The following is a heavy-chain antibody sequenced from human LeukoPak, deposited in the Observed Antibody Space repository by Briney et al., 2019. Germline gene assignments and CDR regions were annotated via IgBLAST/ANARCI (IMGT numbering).Heavy chain of an antibody. CDR3: AREVKLRFLGNNWFDH. Sequence: SETLSLTCAVYGVSLRGYYWSWIRQSPEKGLEWIGEISHEGDSIYSPSLKSRLTLSVDMSKNQFSLKLSSVTAADTAVYYCAREVKLRFLGNNWFDHWGQGTLVTVSS. V-gene: IGHV4-34*01. CDR1: GVSLRGYY. CDR2: ISHEGDS. J-gene: IGHJ5*02. D-gene: IGHD3-3*01.